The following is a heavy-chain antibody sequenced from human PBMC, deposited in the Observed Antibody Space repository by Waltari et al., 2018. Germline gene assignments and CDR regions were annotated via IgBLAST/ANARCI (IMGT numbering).Heavy chain of an antibody. D-gene: IGHD1-1*01. Sequence: QVQLQESGPGLVKPSETLSLTCTVSGGSISSYYWSWIRQPPGKGLEWIGYIYYRGSTNYNPSLKSRVTISVDTSKNQFSLKLSSVSAADTAVYYCASGRWAPEHWFDPWGQGTLVTVSS. CDR2: IYYRGST. CDR3: ASGRWAPEHWFDP. J-gene: IGHJ5*02. V-gene: IGHV4-59*01. CDR1: GGSISSYY.